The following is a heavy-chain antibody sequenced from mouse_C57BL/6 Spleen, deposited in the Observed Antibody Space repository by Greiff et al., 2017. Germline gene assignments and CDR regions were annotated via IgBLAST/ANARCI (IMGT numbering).Heavy chain of an antibody. D-gene: IGHD4-1*01. CDR2: IVLEIGGT. J-gene: IGHJ3*01. CDR3: NWDGYAY. Sequence: VQLQESGAELVRPGASVTLSCKASGYPFTAFEMHWVKQTPLHGLKWIGAIVLEIGGTAYNQKFKGKAILAADKSSSTAYMEIRSLTSEDSAVYYCNWDGYAYWGQGTLVTVAA. CDR1: GYPFTAFE. V-gene: IGHV1-15*01.